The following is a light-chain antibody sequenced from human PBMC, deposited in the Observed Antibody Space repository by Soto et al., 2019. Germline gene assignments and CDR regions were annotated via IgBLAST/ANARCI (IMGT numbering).Light chain of an antibody. CDR1: SSDIGNYNL. CDR2: EDS. J-gene: IGLJ1*01. V-gene: IGLV2-23*01. Sequence: QSALTQPASVSGSPGQSITISCIGTSSDIGNYNLVSWYQQYPGKAPKLMIYEDSRRPSGVSNRFSGSKSANTASLTISGLQDEDEAYYYCCSYAGGNTYVFGTGTKLTVL. CDR3: CSYAGGNTYV.